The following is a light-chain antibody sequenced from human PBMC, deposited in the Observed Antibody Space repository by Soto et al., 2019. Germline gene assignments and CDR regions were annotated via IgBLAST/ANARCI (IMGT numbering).Light chain of an antibody. CDR1: QGISTS. CDR3: QEYKSAPYT. CDR2: AAS. V-gene: IGKV1-27*01. J-gene: IGKJ3*01. Sequence: IQMTQSPPSLSASVGDRVTITCRASQGISTSLAWYQQTAGKVPKLLIYAASTLQSGVPSRFSASGSGTDFTLTISSLQPEDVATYYCQEYKSAPYTFGPGTKVDI.